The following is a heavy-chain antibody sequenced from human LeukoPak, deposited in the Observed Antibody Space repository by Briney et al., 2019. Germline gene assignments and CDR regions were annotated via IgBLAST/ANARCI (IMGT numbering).Heavy chain of an antibody. J-gene: IGHJ4*02. D-gene: IGHD3-3*01. Sequence: SETLSLTCAVYGGSFSGYCWSWIRQPPGKGLEWIGEINHSGSTNYNPSLKSRVTISVDTSKSQFSLKLSSVTAADTAVYYCARQNFWSGYVDYWGQGTLVTVSS. V-gene: IGHV4-34*01. CDR2: INHSGST. CDR1: GGSFSGYC. CDR3: ARQNFWSGYVDY.